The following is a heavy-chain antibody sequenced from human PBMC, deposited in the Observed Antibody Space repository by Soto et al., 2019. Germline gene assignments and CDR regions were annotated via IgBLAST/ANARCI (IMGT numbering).Heavy chain of an antibody. CDR2: IDGHGIFT. CDR1: GFTFSSYW. Sequence: EVQMVESGGGLVHPGGSLRLSCAASGFTFSSYWMHWVRQAPGKGLVWVSHIDGHGIFTTYADSVKGRFTISRDNAKNTLYLQMNSLRAEDSAVYYCARDFPGEGIEHWGQGTLVAVSS. J-gene: IGHJ4*02. CDR3: ARDFPGEGIEH. D-gene: IGHD4-17*01. V-gene: IGHV3-74*01.